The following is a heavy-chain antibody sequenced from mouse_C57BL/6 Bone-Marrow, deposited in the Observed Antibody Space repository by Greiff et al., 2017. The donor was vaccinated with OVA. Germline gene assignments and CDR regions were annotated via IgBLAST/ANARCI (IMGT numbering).Heavy chain of an antibody. V-gene: IGHV5-2*01. D-gene: IGHD2-4*01. Sequence: EVKLMESGGGLVQPGESLKLSCESNEYAFPSHDMSWVRKTPEKRLELVAAINSDGGSTYYPDTMERRFIISRDNTKKTLYLQMSSLRSEDTAVYYCARDYGWYFDVWGTGTTVTVSS. CDR1: EYAFPSHD. J-gene: IGHJ1*03. CDR3: ARDYGWYFDV. CDR2: INSDGGST.